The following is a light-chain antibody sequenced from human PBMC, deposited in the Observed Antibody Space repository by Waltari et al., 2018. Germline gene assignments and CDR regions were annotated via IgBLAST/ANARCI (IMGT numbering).Light chain of an antibody. V-gene: IGLV1-51*02. CDR1: HSNLGNNY. Sequence: QSVLTQPPSVSAAPGQRVTLPCSGGHSNLGNNYVSWYRQFPGTAPKLLIYENTERPSGIPGRFSGSKSGTSATLDITGLQAGDEADYYCGTWDSSLSGAVFGGGTHLTVL. J-gene: IGLJ7*01. CDR3: GTWDSSLSGAV. CDR2: ENT.